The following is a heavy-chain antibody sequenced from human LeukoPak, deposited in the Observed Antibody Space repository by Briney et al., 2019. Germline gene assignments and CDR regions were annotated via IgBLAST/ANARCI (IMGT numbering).Heavy chain of an antibody. CDR2: VYSSGRT. CDR1: GGSISSSNYY. J-gene: IGHJ6*03. D-gene: IGHD2-21*01. Sequence: SETLSLTCTVSGGSISSSNYYWGWIRQPPGKGLEWIGSVYSSGRTYYNPSLTSRVTVSVDTSKNQFSLKLSSVTAADTAVYYCASNGDLDYYYYMDVWGKGTTVTVSS. CDR3: ASNGDLDYYYYMDV. V-gene: IGHV4-39*07.